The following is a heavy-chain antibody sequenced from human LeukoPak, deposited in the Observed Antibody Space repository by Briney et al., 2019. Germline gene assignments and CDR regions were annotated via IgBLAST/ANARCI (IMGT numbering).Heavy chain of an antibody. CDR1: RYTLTGYL. J-gene: IGHJ4*01. CDR3: ATDRVGSGWPRPYYFEF. D-gene: IGHD6-19*01. V-gene: IGHV1-2*02. CDR2: INPNTGAI. Sequence: GAPVKDSCKPSRYTLTGYLLHWLRQAPGQGLERMGWINPNTGAIMVAEELRGRVTMTRDTSISTGYMQLRRLKTDDTAVHYCATDRVGSGWPRPYYFEFWGHGTPVTVSS.